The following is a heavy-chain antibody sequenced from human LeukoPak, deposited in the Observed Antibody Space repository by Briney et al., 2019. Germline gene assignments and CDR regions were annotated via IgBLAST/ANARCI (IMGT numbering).Heavy chain of an antibody. CDR1: GGSISSSSYY. CDR2: IYYSGST. CDR3: AREGSSSWYRYYFDY. D-gene: IGHD6-13*01. V-gene: IGHV4-39*07. J-gene: IGHJ4*02. Sequence: SETLSLTCTVSGGSISSSSYYWGWIRQPPGKGLEWIGSIYYSGSTYYNPSLKSRVTISVDTSKNQFSLKLSSVTAADTAVYYCAREGSSSWYRYYFDYWGQGTLVTVSS.